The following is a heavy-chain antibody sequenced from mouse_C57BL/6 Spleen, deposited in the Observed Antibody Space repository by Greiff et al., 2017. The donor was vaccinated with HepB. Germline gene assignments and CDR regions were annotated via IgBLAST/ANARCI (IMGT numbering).Heavy chain of an antibody. CDR1: GFTFSSYG. Sequence: EVQLVESGGDLVKPGGSLKLSCAASGFTFSSYGMSWVRQTPDKRLEWVATISSGGSYTYYPDSVKGRFTISRDNAKNTLYLQMSSLKSEDTAMYYCGRHPRCCGSSAWFAYWGEGSLVTVSA. J-gene: IGHJ3*01. D-gene: IGHD1-1*01. V-gene: IGHV5-6*01. CDR3: GRHPRCCGSSAWFAY. CDR2: ISSGGSYT.